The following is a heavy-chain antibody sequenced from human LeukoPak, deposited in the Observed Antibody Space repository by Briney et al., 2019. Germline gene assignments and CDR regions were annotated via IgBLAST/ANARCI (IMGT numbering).Heavy chain of an antibody. V-gene: IGHV3-30*03. Sequence: GGSLRLSCAASGFTFSSYGMPWVRQAPAKGLEWVAVISNNGRSIYYADSVKGRFTISRDNSKNTLFLQVNSLRVEDTAVYSCAREACSGSCHSDYFDYWGLGTLVTVSS. D-gene: IGHD2-15*01. CDR1: GFTFSSYG. CDR3: AREACSGSCHSDYFDY. J-gene: IGHJ4*02. CDR2: ISNNGRSI.